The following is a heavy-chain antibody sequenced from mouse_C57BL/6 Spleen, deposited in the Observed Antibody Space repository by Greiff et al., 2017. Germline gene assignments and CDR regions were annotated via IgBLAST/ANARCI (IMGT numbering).Heavy chain of an antibody. Sequence: QVQLQQPGAELVMPGASVKLSCKASGYTFTSYWMHWVKQRPGQGLEWIGEIDPSDSYTNYNQKFKGKSTLTVDKSSSTAYMQLSSLTSEDSAVYYCAAYYSNSFAYWGQGTLVTVSA. CDR3: AAYYSNSFAY. CDR1: GYTFTSYW. J-gene: IGHJ3*01. D-gene: IGHD2-5*01. CDR2: IDPSDSYT. V-gene: IGHV1-69*01.